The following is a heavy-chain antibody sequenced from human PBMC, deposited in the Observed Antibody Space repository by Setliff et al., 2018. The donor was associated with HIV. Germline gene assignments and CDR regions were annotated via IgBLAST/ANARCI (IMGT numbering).Heavy chain of an antibody. CDR1: GGSISSSSYY. J-gene: IGHJ6*03. Sequence: KTSETLSLTCTVSGGSISSSSYYWGWIRQPPGKGLELIGSIYYTGTTYYHPSLGSRVTLSVDMSRNQFSLRLTPVTAADTGVYYWARHSDSSSWPPGGYYHYMDVWGKGTTVTVSS. CDR3: ARHSDSSSWPPGGYYHYMDV. CDR2: IYYTGTT. D-gene: IGHD6-13*01. V-gene: IGHV4-39*01.